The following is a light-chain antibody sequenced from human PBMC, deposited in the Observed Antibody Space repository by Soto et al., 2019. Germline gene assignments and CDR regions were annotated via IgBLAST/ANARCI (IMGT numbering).Light chain of an antibody. CDR3: SSYTSSSTPVV. V-gene: IGLV2-14*01. CDR1: SSDVGGYNY. J-gene: IGLJ2*01. Sequence: QSALTQPASVSGSPGQSITISCTGTSSDVGGYNYVSWYQQHPGKAPELMIFHVSNRPSGVSNRFSGSKSGNTASLTTSGLQAEDEADYYCSSYTSSSTPVVFGGGTKVTVL. CDR2: HVS.